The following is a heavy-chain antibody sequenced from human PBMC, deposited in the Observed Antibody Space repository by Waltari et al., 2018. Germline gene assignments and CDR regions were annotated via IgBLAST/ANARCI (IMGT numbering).Heavy chain of an antibody. Sequence: QVQLQPWGAGLLKPSETLSVACAVYGGSLRGHYWSWIRQPPGKGLEWIGEINDSGSTNYNPSLKSRVTISVDTSKNQFSLKLSSVTAADTAVYYCARGRGYRIHRSYFDYWGQGTLVTVSS. CDR1: GGSLRGHY. D-gene: IGHD5-12*01. J-gene: IGHJ4*02. V-gene: IGHV4-34*01. CDR3: ARGRGYRIHRSYFDY. CDR2: INDSGST.